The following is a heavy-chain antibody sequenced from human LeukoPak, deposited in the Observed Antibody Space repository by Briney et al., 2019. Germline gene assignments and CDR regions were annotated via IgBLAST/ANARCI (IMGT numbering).Heavy chain of an antibody. CDR3: ARTRFSVPLWYFNL. CDR1: GFTFSSYA. Sequence: GGSLRLSCAASGFTFSSYAMHWVRQAPGKGLEWVAVISYDGSNKYYADSVKGRFTISRDNSKNTLYLQMNSLRAEDTAVYYCARTRFSVPLWYFNLWGRGTLVIVSS. CDR2: ISYDGSNK. V-gene: IGHV3-30-3*01. J-gene: IGHJ2*01.